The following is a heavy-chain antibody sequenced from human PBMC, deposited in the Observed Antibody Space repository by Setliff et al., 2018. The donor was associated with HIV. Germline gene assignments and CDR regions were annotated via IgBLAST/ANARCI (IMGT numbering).Heavy chain of an antibody. D-gene: IGHD4-17*01. Sequence: SETLSLTCTVSGGSMNSHYWSWIRQSPGRGLEWIGYIYYSVSTKYNPSLKSRVSMSIDTSKNQLSLKLSSVTAADTAVYYCVGDPKTTTQVAFDFWGQGTMVTVSS. V-gene: IGHV4-59*11. CDR1: GGSMNSHY. CDR3: VGDPKTTTQVAFDF. CDR2: IYYSVST. J-gene: IGHJ3*01.